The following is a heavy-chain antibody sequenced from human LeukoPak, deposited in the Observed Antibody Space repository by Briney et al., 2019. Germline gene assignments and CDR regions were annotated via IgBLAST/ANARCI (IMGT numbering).Heavy chain of an antibody. J-gene: IGHJ5*02. CDR2: IKSKTDGGTT. CDR1: GFTFSNAW. Sequence: GGSLRLSCAASGFTFSNAWMSWLRQAPGRGLEWVGRIKSKTDGGTTDYAAPVKGRFTISRDDSKNTLYLQMNSLKTEDTAVYYCTTDVSSYDFWSGYYSGSWGQGTLVTVSS. V-gene: IGHV3-15*01. D-gene: IGHD3-3*01. CDR3: TTDVSSYDFWSGYYSGS.